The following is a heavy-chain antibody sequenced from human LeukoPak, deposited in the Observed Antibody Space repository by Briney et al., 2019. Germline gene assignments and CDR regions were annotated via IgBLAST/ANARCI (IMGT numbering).Heavy chain of an antibody. CDR1: GFTFASYA. Sequence: PGGSLRLSCAASGFTFASYAMHWVRQAPGKGLEYVSAITNNGGTTFYANSVKGRFTISRDNSKNTLFLQMGSLRPEDMAVYYCARVDDFTCDYWGQGTLVTVSS. D-gene: IGHD2-2*03. V-gene: IGHV3-64*01. CDR3: ARVDDFTCDY. J-gene: IGHJ4*02. CDR2: ITNNGGTT.